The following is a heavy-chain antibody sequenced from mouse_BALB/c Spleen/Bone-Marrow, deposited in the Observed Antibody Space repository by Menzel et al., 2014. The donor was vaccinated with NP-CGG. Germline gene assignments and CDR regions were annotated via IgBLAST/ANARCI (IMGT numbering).Heavy chain of an antibody. V-gene: IGHV6-6*02. D-gene: IGHD1-2*01. CDR2: IRLKSNNYAT. CDR3: TRVLRLFDY. J-gene: IGHJ2*01. CDR1: GFTFSNYW. Sequence: EVKLMESGGGLVQPGGSMKLSCVASGFTFSNYWMTWVRQSPEKGLEWVAEIRLKSNNYATHYAESVKGRFTISRDDSKSSVYLQMNNLRAEDTGIYYCTRVLRLFDYWGQGTTLTVSS.